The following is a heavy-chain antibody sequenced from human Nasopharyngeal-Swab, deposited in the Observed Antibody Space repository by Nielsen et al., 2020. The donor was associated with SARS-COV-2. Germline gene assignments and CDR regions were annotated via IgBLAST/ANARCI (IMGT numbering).Heavy chain of an antibody. CDR2: INPSGGST. CDR1: GYTFTSHY. D-gene: IGHD6-19*01. J-gene: IGHJ1*01. Sequence: ASVKVSCKASGYTFTSHYMHWVRQAPGQGLVWMGIINPSGGSTSYAQKFQGRVTMTRDTSTRTVYMELSSLRSEDTAVYYCARNYWVAGTEYFQHWGQGTLVTVSS. V-gene: IGHV1-46*01. CDR3: ARNYWVAGTEYFQH.